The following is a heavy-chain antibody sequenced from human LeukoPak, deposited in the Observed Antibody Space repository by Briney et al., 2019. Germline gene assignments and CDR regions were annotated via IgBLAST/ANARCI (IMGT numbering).Heavy chain of an antibody. CDR2: TYYRSDCYG. Sequence: SQTLSLTCAISGDRVSSNSAAWNWIRQSPSRGLEWLGRTYYRSDCYGDYAVSVKSRVSITPDTAKNQFSLQLNSVTPEDTAIYYCAREGSYFDYWGQGTLVTVSS. J-gene: IGHJ4*02. CDR3: AREGSYFDY. V-gene: IGHV6-1*01. CDR1: GDRVSSNSAA.